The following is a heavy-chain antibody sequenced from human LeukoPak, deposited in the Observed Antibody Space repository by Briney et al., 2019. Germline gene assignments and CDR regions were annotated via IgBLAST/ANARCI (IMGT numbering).Heavy chain of an antibody. CDR3: ARVGAAAGPYYFDY. J-gene: IGHJ4*02. D-gene: IGHD6-13*01. CDR1: GYTFTSYA. Sequence: ASVTVSCKASGYTFTSYAMHWVRQAPGQRLEWMGWINAGNGNTKYSQKFQGRVTITRDTSASTAYMELSSLRSEDTAVYYCARVGAAAGPYYFDYWGQGTLVTVSS. V-gene: IGHV1-3*01. CDR2: INAGNGNT.